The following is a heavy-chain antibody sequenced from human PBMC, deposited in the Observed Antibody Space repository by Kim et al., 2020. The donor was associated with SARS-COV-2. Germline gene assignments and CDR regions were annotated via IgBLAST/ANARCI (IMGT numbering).Heavy chain of an antibody. CDR3: ASNDYGGNSIYY. V-gene: IGHV3-21*01. D-gene: IGHD4-17*01. Sequence: GGSLRLSCAASGFTFSTYSMNWVRQAPGKGLEWVSSISSSSSYIYYADSMKGRFTISRDNAKNSLYLQMNSLRAEDTAVYYCASNDYGGNSIYYWGQGTLVTVSS. CDR1: GFTFSTYS. J-gene: IGHJ4*02. CDR2: ISSSSSYI.